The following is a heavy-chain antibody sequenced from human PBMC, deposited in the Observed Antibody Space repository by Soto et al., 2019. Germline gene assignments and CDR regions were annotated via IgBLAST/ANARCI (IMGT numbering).Heavy chain of an antibody. D-gene: IGHD1-26*01. CDR2: IIPIFGTA. CDR3: ARDEWELQGGYY. V-gene: IGHV1-69*01. Sequence: QVQLVQSGAEVKKPGSSVKVSCKDSGGTFSSYAISWVRQAPGQGLEWMGGIIPIFGTANYAQKFQGIVTITADESTSTAYMELSSLRSEDTALYYCARDEWELQGGYYWGQGTLVTVSS. CDR1: GGTFSSYA. J-gene: IGHJ4*02.